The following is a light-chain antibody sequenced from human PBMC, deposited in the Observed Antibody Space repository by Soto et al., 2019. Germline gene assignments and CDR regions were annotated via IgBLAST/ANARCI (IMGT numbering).Light chain of an antibody. CDR1: SSNVGNNA. CDR3: AVWDDSLNGVV. Sequence: QSVLTQPPSVSEAPRQRVTISCSGSSSNVGNNAVNWYQQLPGKAPKLLIYYDDLLPSGVSDRFSCSKSGTSASLAISGLQSEDEADYYCAVWDDSLNGVVFGGGTKLTVL. V-gene: IGLV1-36*01. J-gene: IGLJ2*01. CDR2: YDD.